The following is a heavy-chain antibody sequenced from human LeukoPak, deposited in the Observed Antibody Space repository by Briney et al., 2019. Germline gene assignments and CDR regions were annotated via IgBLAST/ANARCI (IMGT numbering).Heavy chain of an antibody. CDR2: IRYDGSNK. J-gene: IGHJ4*02. CDR3: AKDKIQLWRIDY. CDR1: GFTFSSYG. Sequence: GGSLRLSCAASGFTFSSYGMHWVRQAPGKGLEWVAFIRYDGSNKYYADSVKGRFTISRDNSKNTLYLQMNSLRAEDTAVYYCAKDKIQLWRIDYWGQGTLVTVSS. D-gene: IGHD5-18*01. V-gene: IGHV3-30*02.